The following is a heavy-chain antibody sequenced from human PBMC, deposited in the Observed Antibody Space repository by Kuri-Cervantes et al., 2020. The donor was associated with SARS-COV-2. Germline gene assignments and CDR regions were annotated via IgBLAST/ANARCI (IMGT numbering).Heavy chain of an antibody. D-gene: IGHD2-21*01. CDR3: ARVDRRVVEGRDYGLDV. Sequence: GGSLRLSCTASEFPFSSFPIYWVRQAPGKGLQWLAIFSSDGNNLHYIDSVKGRFSISRDNSRNTLYLQMNSLRVDDTGVYFCARVDRRVVEGRDYGLDVWGQGTAVTVSS. J-gene: IGHJ6*02. V-gene: IGHV3-30*04. CDR2: FSSDGNNL. CDR1: EFPFSSFP.